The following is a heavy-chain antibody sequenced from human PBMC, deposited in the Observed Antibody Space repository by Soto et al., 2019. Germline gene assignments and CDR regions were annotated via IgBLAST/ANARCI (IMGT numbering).Heavy chain of an antibody. V-gene: IGHV1-24*01. CDR2: FDPEDGET. D-gene: IGHD1-26*01. J-gene: IGHJ4*02. CDR1: GYTLTELS. Sequence: ASVKVSCKVSGYTLTELSMHWVRQAPGKGLEWMGGFDPEDGETIYAQKFQGRVTMTEDTSTDTAYMELSSLRSEDTAVYYCATGWVDSGSYWEHYWGQGTLVTVSS. CDR3: ATGWVDSGSYWEHY.